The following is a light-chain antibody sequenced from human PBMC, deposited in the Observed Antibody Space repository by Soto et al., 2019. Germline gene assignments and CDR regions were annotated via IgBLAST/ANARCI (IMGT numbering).Light chain of an antibody. J-gene: IGLJ1*01. V-gene: IGLV2-14*01. CDR1: NSDVGGYNF. Sequence: QSALTQPASMSGSPGKSGTISCTGTNSDVGGYNFVSWYQQHPGKAPKLMIYEVSNRPSGVSSRFSGSKSGNTASLTISGLQAEDEADYYCSSYTSNSTYVFGTGTKLTVL. CDR2: EVS. CDR3: SSYTSNSTYV.